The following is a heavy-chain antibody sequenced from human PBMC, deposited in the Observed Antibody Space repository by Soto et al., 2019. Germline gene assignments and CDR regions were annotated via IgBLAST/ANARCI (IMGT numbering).Heavy chain of an antibody. V-gene: IGHV1-8*01. CDR2: MNPKSANT. D-gene: IGHD4-4*01. CDR3: ARSPSWETTVTPYYFDY. J-gene: IGHJ4*02. Sequence: VQLVQSGAEVKKPGASAKVSCKASRDTFISYDINSVRQATGQGLEWMGWMNPKSANTGYAQNFQGRVTMTRNTSISTAYMELSSLRSEDTAVYYCARSPSWETTVTPYYFDYWGQGTLVTVSS. CDR1: RDTFISYD.